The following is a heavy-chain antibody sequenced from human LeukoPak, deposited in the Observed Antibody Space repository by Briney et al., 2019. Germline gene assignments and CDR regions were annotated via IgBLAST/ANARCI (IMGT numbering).Heavy chain of an antibody. CDR1: GFTFSTFS. D-gene: IGHD2-15*01. V-gene: IGHV3-7*01. Sequence: GGSLRLSCVASGFTFSTFSMTWVRQAPGKVLEWVANIKQDGTEKYYVDSVKGRFTISRDNAKNSLYVQMDSLRAEDTAVYYCAKGWSFDIRGQGTMVTVTS. CDR2: IKQDGTEK. J-gene: IGHJ3*02. CDR3: AKGWSFDI.